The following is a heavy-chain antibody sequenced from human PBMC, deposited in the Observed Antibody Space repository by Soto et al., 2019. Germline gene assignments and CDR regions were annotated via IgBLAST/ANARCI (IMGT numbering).Heavy chain of an antibody. CDR3: ARRPRVWFGEMGHDYYYWMGA. CDR1: GGSISGSSYY. V-gene: IGHV4-39*01. D-gene: IGHD3-10*01. Sequence: SETLSLTCTVSGGSISGSSYYWGWIRQPPGKRLEWIGNVYYSGSTYYNPYLKIRVTISVDTSKNQFSRKLNSVTAEDTPGYYCARRPRVWFGEMGHDYYYWMGACGKGTTRTLSS. CDR2: VYYSGST. J-gene: IGHJ6*03.